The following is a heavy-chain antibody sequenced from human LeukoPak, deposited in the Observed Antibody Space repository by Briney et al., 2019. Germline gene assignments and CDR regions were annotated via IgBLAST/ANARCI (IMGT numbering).Heavy chain of an antibody. Sequence: GRSLRLSCEASGFNFISYSMGWVRQAPGKGLEWVASISGRSVFISYSDSVKGRFTISRDNTKNSLFLELSSLRPDDTAVYYFTRDQAVRYAFDIWGQGSVVTVSS. J-gene: IGHJ3*02. D-gene: IGHD3-10*01. CDR3: TRDQAVRYAFDI. V-gene: IGHV3-21*01. CDR2: ISGRSVFI. CDR1: GFNFISYS.